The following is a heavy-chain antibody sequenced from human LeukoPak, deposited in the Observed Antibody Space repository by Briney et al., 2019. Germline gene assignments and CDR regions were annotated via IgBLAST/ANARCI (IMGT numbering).Heavy chain of an antibody. CDR2: ISSSSSYI. CDR3: ARAYNWNGVDY. V-gene: IGHV3-21*01. J-gene: IGHJ4*02. CDR1: GFTFSSYS. D-gene: IGHD1-1*01. Sequence: GGSLRLSCAASGFTFSSYSMNWVRQAPGKGLEWVSFISSSSSYIYYADSAKGRFTISRDNAKNSLYLQMNSLRAEDTAVYYCARAYNWNGVDYWGQGTLVTVSS.